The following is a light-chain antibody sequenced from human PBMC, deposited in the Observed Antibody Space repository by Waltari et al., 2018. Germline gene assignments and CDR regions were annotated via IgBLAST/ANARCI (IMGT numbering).Light chain of an antibody. CDR2: DAF. J-gene: IGKJ5*01. CDR1: QSVHSY. CDR3: QQRADWPIT. V-gene: IGKV3-11*01. Sequence: EIVLTQSPATLSLPPGDRAPLSCRASQSVHSYLIWYQQTPGQAPRLLIYDAFTRATGIPARFSGSGSGTDFTLTISSLEPEDFAVYYCQQRADWPITFGQGTRLEIK.